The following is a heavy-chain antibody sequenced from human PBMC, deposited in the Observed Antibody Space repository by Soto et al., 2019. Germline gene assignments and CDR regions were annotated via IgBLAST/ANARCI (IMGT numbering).Heavy chain of an antibody. CDR3: ARDYYGDQGDYYYYYGMDV. J-gene: IGHJ6*02. D-gene: IGHD4-17*01. Sequence: PSETLSLTCTVSGGSISSGGYYWSWIRQHPGKGLEWIGYIYYSGSTYYNPSLKSRVTISVDTSKNQFSLKLSSVTAADTAVYYCARDYYGDQGDYYYYYGMDVWGQGTTVTVSS. CDR2: IYYSGST. CDR1: GGSISSGGYY. V-gene: IGHV4-31*03.